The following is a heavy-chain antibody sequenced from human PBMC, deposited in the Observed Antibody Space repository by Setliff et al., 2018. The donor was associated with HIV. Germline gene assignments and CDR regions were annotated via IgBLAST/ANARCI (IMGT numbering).Heavy chain of an antibody. D-gene: IGHD6-6*01. V-gene: IGHV4-61*09. CDR2: IYTSGSTSGSA. J-gene: IGHJ5*02. CDR1: GGSISSGTYY. CDR3: ARLGYSSSSGNWFDP. Sequence: PSETLSLTCTVSGGSISSGTYYWSWIRQPAGKGLEWIGHIYTSGSTSGSANYNPSLKSRVTISVDMSKNQFSLKLNSVTAADTAVYHCARLGYSSSSGNWFDPWGQGTLVTVSS.